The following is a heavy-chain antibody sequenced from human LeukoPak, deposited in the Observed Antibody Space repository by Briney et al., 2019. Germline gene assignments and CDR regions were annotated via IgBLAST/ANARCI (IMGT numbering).Heavy chain of an antibody. Sequence: ASVKVSCKASGYTFTGYYMHWVRQAPGQGLEWMGWINPNSGGTNYAQKFQGRVTMTRDTSISTAYMELSRLRSDDTAVYYCAREGCRGGGCYSVDFWGEGALVTVSS. V-gene: IGHV1-2*02. CDR1: GYTFTGYY. CDR2: INPNSGGT. CDR3: AREGCRGGGCYSVDF. J-gene: IGHJ4*02. D-gene: IGHD2-15*01.